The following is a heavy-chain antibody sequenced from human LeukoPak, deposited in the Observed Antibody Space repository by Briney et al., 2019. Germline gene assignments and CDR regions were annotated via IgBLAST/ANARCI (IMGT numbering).Heavy chain of an antibody. J-gene: IGHJ4*02. D-gene: IGHD1-26*01. CDR3: ASLGDSGSYFDY. Sequence: SETLSLTCTVSGGSLISGTYYWGWIRQPPGKGLEWIGSIYYSGSTYYIPSLKSRVTISVDTSKNQFSLKLSSVTAADTAMYYCASLGDSGSYFDYWGQGTLVIVSS. CDR1: GGSLISGTYY. CDR2: IYYSGST. V-gene: IGHV4-39*07.